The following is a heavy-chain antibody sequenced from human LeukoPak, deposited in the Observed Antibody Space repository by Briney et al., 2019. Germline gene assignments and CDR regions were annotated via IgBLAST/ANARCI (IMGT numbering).Heavy chain of an antibody. J-gene: IGHJ4*02. V-gene: IGHV3-15*01. D-gene: IGHD2-21*02. CDR2: IKTTSDGGTT. CDR1: ALTFSDDW. Sequence: GGSLRLSCVVSALTFSDDWMTWVRQAPGKGLEGVGRIKTTSDGGTTDYATRGRGIFTIARKDSKNTVYLQMNSLKTEDTAVYYCAKAGVTSPFDYWGQGTLVIVSS. CDR3: AKAGVTSPFDY.